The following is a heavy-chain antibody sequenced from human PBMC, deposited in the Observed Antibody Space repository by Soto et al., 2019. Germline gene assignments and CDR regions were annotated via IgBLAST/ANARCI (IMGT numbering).Heavy chain of an antibody. V-gene: IGHV1-2*02. Sequence: ASVKVSCKASGYTFTGYYVNWARQTPGQGLEWMGWINPDNGVPNYAQKFQGRVTLSMDTSINTAYMELSRLTSDDKAMYYCARTDYLFSTLTYYFDYWGQGTLVTVSS. CDR2: INPDNGVP. CDR1: GYTFTGYY. CDR3: ARTDYLFSTLTYYFDY. J-gene: IGHJ4*02. D-gene: IGHD3-16*01.